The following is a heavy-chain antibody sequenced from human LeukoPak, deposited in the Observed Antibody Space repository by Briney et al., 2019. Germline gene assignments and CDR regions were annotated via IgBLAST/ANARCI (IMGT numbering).Heavy chain of an antibody. D-gene: IGHD3-16*02. Sequence: GASVKVSCKASGYTFTSYGISWVRQAPGRGLEWMGWISAYNGNTNYAQKLQGRVTMTTDTSTSTAYMELRSLRSDDTAVYYCAGEGSYDYVWGSYRYVYFDYWGQGTLGTVSS. CDR2: ISAYNGNT. CDR3: AGEGSYDYVWGSYRYVYFDY. J-gene: IGHJ4*02. V-gene: IGHV1-18*01. CDR1: GYTFTSYG.